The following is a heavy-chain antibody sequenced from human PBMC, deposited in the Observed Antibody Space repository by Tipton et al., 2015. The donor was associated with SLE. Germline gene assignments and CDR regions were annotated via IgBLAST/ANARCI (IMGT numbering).Heavy chain of an antibody. D-gene: IGHD5-24*01. CDR1: GFTFEDYA. CDR2: ISGDGTSP. Sequence: GSLRLSCAASGFTFEDYAMHWVRQRPGRGPEWVSFISGDGTSPYYSDSVKGRFTISRDNSKNFLYLQMSSLRPEDTAFFYCVVNSFMDVWGQGTTVTVSS. V-gene: IGHV3-43D*03. J-gene: IGHJ6*02. CDR3: VVNSFMDV.